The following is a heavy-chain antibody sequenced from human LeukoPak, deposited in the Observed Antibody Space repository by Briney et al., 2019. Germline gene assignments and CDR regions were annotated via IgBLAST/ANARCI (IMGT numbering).Heavy chain of an antibody. CDR2: IYYSGST. Sequence: SETLSLTCTVSGGSISSGGYYWSWIRQHPGKGLEWIGYIYYSGSTYYNPSLKSRVTISVDTSKNQFSLKLSSVTAADTAVYYCARGYYDILTGYYDRHDWFDPWGQGTLVTVSS. CDR3: ARGYYDILTGYYDRHDWFDP. D-gene: IGHD3-9*01. CDR1: GGSISSGGYY. J-gene: IGHJ5*02. V-gene: IGHV4-31*03.